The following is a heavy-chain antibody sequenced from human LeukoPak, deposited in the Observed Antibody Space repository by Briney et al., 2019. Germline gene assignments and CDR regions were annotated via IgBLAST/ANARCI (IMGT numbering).Heavy chain of an antibody. D-gene: IGHD6-19*01. Sequence: PGGSLRLSCAASGFTFSSYGMHWVRQAPGKGLEWVAVISYDGSNKYYADSVKGRFTISRDNSKNTLYLQMNSLRAEDTAVYYCAKAGGYSSGWYWYYYGMDVWGQGTTVTVSS. CDR3: AKAGGYSSGWYWYYYGMDV. CDR1: GFTFSSYG. J-gene: IGHJ6*02. V-gene: IGHV3-30*18. CDR2: ISYDGSNK.